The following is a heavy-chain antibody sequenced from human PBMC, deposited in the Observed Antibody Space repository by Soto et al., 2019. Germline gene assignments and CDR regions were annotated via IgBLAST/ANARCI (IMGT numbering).Heavy chain of an antibody. V-gene: IGHV1-18*01. Sequence: ALVQDSDRDCTEKGKNLGIAGVRKAKGQGLEWMGWISTYNGNTNTYHKKRFQGRFTMTSDSASNTAYMELRSLTPDDTAVYYCARGGHKNVYPSLGPWCQGILVSVS. CDR3: ARGGHKNVYPSLGP. D-gene: IGHD2-2*01. J-gene: IGHJ5*02. CDR1: TEKGKNLG. CDR2: ISTYNGNT.